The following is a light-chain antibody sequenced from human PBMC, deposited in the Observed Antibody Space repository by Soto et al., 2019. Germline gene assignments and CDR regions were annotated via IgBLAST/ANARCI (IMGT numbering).Light chain of an antibody. J-gene: IGKJ1*01. CDR2: AAS. V-gene: IGKV1-39*01. CDR3: QQSYSTPRT. CDR1: QSISSY. Sequence: DIQMTQSQSSLSASVGDRVTITCRASQSISSYLNWYQQKPGKAPKLLIYAASSLQSGVPSRFSGSVSGTDFTLTISSLQPEDFATYYCQQSYSTPRTFGQGTMVDIK.